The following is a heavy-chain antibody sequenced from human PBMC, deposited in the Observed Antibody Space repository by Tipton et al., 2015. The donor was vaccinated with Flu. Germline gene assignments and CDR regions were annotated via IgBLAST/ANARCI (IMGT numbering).Heavy chain of an antibody. Sequence: QSGPEVKKPGASVKVSCKASGYTFSGNYIHWVRQAPGQGLEWMGYMNPKTGGTNYAQKFRGRVSLTRDTSISTAYMELSSLTSDDTAVYFCARDGSRGELDFWGQGTLVTVSS. D-gene: IGHD1-26*01. CDR3: ARDGSRGELDF. J-gene: IGHJ4*02. CDR1: GYTFSGNY. CDR2: MNPKTGGT. V-gene: IGHV1-2*02.